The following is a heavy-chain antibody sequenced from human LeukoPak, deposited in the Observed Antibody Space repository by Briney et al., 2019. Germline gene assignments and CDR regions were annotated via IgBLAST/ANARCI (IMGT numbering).Heavy chain of an antibody. Sequence: ASVKVSCKASGYTFTGYYMHWVRQAPGQGLEWMGRINPNSGGTNYAQKFQGRVTMTRDTSISTAYMELSRLRSDDTAVYYCARVGSSSWAHAECFQHWGQGTLVTVSS. J-gene: IGHJ1*01. D-gene: IGHD6-13*01. CDR2: INPNSGGT. V-gene: IGHV1-2*06. CDR3: ARVGSSSWAHAECFQH. CDR1: GYTFTGYY.